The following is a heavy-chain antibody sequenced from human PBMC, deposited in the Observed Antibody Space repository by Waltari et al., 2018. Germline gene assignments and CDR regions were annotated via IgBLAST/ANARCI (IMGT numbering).Heavy chain of an antibody. D-gene: IGHD2-15*01. CDR3: AKGLGIGAFDI. J-gene: IGHJ3*02. CDR2: ISWNSGSI. V-gene: IGHV3-9*01. Sequence: EVQLVESGGGLVQTGRYLRLACAASGVTLDDYAMPWLRQAPGKGLEWVSCISWNSGSICYADSVKGRFTISRDNAKNSLYLQMNSLRAEDTALYYCAKGLGIGAFDIWGQGTMVTVSS. CDR1: GVTLDDYA.